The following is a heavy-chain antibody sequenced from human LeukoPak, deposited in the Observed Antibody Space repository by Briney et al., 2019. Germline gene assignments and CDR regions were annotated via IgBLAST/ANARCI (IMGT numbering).Heavy chain of an antibody. CDR2: INPNSGGT. CDR1: GYTFTGYY. J-gene: IGHJ5*02. D-gene: IGHD2/OR15-2a*01. Sequence: ASVKVSCKASGYTFTGYYMHWVRRAPGQGLEWMGWINPNSGGTNYAQKFQGRVTMTRDTSTSTVYMELSSLRSDDTAVYYCARPLGSLKEYWWFDPWGQGTLVTVSS. V-gene: IGHV1-2*02. CDR3: ARPLGSLKEYWWFDP.